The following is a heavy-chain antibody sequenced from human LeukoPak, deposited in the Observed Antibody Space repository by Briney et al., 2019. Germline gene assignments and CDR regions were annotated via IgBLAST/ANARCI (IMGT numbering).Heavy chain of an antibody. CDR1: GFTFSSYA. D-gene: IGHD1-26*01. CDR2: ISGSGGST. CDR3: ARSPTRSLRVGEFDF. Sequence: GGSLRLSCAASGFTFSSYAMSWVRQAPGKGLEWVSAISGSGGSTYYADSVKGRFAISGDNSKDTLYLQMNSLRAGDTAVYYCARSPTRSLRVGEFDFWGQGTLVTVSS. V-gene: IGHV3-23*01. J-gene: IGHJ4*02.